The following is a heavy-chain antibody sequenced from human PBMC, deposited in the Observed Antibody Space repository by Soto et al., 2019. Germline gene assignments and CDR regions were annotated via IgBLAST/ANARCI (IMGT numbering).Heavy chain of an antibody. Sequence: EVQLVESGGGLVQPGGSLKLSCAASGFTFSGSAMHWVRQASGKGLEWVGRIRSKANSYATAYAASVKGRFTISRDDSKNSAYLQMNSLKTEDTAVYYCTSSSGELLTLPGAFDIWGQGTMVTVSS. CDR3: TSSSGELLTLPGAFDI. V-gene: IGHV3-73*02. CDR2: IRSKANSYAT. CDR1: GFTFSGSA. D-gene: IGHD1-7*01. J-gene: IGHJ3*02.